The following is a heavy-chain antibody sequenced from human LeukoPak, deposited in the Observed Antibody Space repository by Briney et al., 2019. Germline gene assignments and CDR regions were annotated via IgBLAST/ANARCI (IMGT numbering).Heavy chain of an antibody. CDR2: ISSGSTYT. J-gene: IGHJ5*02. CDR1: GFTFSDYY. V-gene: IGHV3-11*06. Sequence: GESLRLSCAASGFTFSDYYLSWIRQAPGKGLEWVSYISSGSTYTNYADSVKGRFTISRDNAKNSLFLQMNSLRAEDTAVYFCARLSSSSRNWFDAWGQGTLVTVSS. D-gene: IGHD6-19*01. CDR3: ARLSSSSRNWFDA.